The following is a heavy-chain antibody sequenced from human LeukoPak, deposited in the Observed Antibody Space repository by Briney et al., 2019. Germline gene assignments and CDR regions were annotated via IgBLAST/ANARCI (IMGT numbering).Heavy chain of an antibody. CDR3: ARAGLWDFYDSSGYHNGAFDI. J-gene: IGHJ3*02. D-gene: IGHD3-22*01. V-gene: IGHV1-8*02. Sequence: ASVKVSCKASGYTFTSYDINWVRQATGQGLEWMGWMNPNSGNTGYAQKFQGRVTMTRNTSISTAYMELSSLRSDDTAVYYCARAGLWDFYDSSGYHNGAFDIWGQGTMVTVSS. CDR1: GYTFTSYD. CDR2: MNPNSGNT.